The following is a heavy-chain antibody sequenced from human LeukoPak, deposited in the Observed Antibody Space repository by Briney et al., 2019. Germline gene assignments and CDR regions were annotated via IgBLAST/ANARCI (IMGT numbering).Heavy chain of an antibody. J-gene: IGHJ3*02. Sequence: GGSLRLSCKVSGFPFSTYAMTWLRQPPGKGPEWVSVISGDGKSAHYADSVKGRFTISRDNSKNTLYLQMNSLRAEDTAVYYCANQYYGGAFDIWGQGTMVTVSS. V-gene: IGHV3-23*01. D-gene: IGHD3-3*01. CDR1: GFPFSTYA. CDR3: ANQYYGGAFDI. CDR2: ISGDGKSA.